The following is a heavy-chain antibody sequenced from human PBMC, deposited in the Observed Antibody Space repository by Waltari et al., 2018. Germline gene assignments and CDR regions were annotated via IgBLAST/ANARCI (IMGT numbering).Heavy chain of an antibody. Sequence: EVQLVESGGGLIQPGGSLSLTCAASGFAVSDNYMTWVRQAPGKGREGVSVIYAGGDTYYADSVKGRFTISRDTSKNTLSLQMNSLRVEDTAVDYCARDLDYYDRGYGMDVWGRGTTVTVSS. CDR3: ARDLDYYDRGYGMDV. CDR1: GFAVSDNY. D-gene: IGHD3-22*01. CDR2: IYAGGDT. J-gene: IGHJ6*02. V-gene: IGHV3-53*01.